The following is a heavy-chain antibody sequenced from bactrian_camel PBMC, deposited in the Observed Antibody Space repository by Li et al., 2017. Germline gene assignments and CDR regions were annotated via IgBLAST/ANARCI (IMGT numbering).Heavy chain of an antibody. J-gene: IGHJ4*01. CDR2: TSTDGSGA. CDR3: ATDLGGGSWDY. V-gene: IGHV3S6*01. Sequence: QVQLVESGGGLVQPGGSLRLSCEASGFTFSSIGMHWVRQAPGKGLEWVAATSTDGSGALYADSVKGRFTISRDNAKNTVYLQMSSLKSEDTALYYCATDLGGGSWDYWGQGTQVTVS. CDR1: GFTFSSIG. D-gene: IGHD6*01.